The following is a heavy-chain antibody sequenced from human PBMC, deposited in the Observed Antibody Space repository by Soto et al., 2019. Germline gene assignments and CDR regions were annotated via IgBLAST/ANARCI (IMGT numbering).Heavy chain of an antibody. D-gene: IGHD6-19*01. Sequence: PSETLSLTCAVYGGSFNGYYWSWIRRPPGKGLEWIGKINHSGSTNYNPSLKSRVTISADRSKNQFSLKLSSVTAADTAVYYCARAHSSGWYFDYXGKGTPVTVSS. CDR1: GGSFNGYY. J-gene: IGHJ4*02. CDR3: ARAHSSGWYFDY. CDR2: INHSGST. V-gene: IGHV4-34*01.